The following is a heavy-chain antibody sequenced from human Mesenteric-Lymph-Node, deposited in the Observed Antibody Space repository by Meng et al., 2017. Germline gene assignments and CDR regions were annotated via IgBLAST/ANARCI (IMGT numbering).Heavy chain of an antibody. CDR3: ARPIAAAGWFDP. D-gene: IGHD6-13*01. CDR2: ISQMGVT. V-gene: IGHV4-4*02. J-gene: IGHJ5*02. Sequence: QGHLQDSDPRRVRPSDTLSLICYVHGHSVSRPNWWSWVRQPPGKGLDWRGEISQMGVTKYNPSIRSRATISIDRSKSQLSLNLRSVTAADTAVYYCARPIAAAGWFDPWGQGTLVTVSS. CDR1: GHSVSRPNW.